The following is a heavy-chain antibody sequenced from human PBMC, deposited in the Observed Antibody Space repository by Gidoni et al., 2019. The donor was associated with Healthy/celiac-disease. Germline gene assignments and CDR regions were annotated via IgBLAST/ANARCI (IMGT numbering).Heavy chain of an antibody. D-gene: IGHD3-22*01. J-gene: IGHJ4*02. V-gene: IGHV3-9*01. CDR2: ISWNSGSI. Sequence: EVQLVESGGGLVQPGRSLRLSCAASGFTFDAYAMHWVRQAPGKGLEWVSGISWNSGSIGYADSGKGRFTISRDNAKNSLYLQMNSLRAEDTALYYCAKDITYDSSGYCFDYWGQGTLVTVSS. CDR1: GFTFDAYA. CDR3: AKDITYDSSGYCFDY.